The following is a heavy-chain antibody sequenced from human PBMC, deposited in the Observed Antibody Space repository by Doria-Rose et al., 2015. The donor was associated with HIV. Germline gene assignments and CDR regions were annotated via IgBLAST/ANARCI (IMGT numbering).Heavy chain of an antibody. D-gene: IGHD3-22*01. CDR3: ARGTFYDSSGYYPYFDY. CDR1: GDSISTYY. CDR2: IYYSGST. Sequence: QVQLQESGPGLVKPSETLSLTCSVSGDSISTYYWNWIRQPPGKGLEWIGDIYYSGSTNYNPSLKSRVTISVDTSKNQFSLKLSSVTAADTAVYYCARGTFYDSSGYYPYFDYWGQGTLVTVSS. J-gene: IGHJ4*02. V-gene: IGHV4-59*01.